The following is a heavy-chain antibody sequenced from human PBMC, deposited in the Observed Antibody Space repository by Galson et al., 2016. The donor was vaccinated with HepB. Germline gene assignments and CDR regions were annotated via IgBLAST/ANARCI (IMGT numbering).Heavy chain of an antibody. CDR1: GVTFSTYA. CDR3: ARVLSGTNPGYWFDP. V-gene: IGHV1-69*13. D-gene: IGHD1-26*01. Sequence: SVKVSCKASGVTFSTYAIGWVRQAPGQGLEWMGRIIPVFGTTDYVQEFQGRVTITADESTSTAYMELTSLRSNDTAVYYCARVLSGTNPGYWFDPWGQGTLVTVSS. CDR2: IIPVFGTT. J-gene: IGHJ5*02.